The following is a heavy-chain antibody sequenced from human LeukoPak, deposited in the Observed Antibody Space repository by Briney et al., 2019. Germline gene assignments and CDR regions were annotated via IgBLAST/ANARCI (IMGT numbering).Heavy chain of an antibody. Sequence: GGSLRLSCTASGFIFGDDAWSWFRQAPGRGLEWICFIRKKGYGETTDYAASVRGRFTISRDDAKSIAYLQMNSLKTEDTALYYCSRGLHDYGDSNYYFDQWGRGTLVTVSS. CDR3: SRGLHDYGDSNYYFDQ. D-gene: IGHD4-17*01. J-gene: IGHJ4*02. CDR1: GFIFGDDA. CDR2: IRKKGYGETT. V-gene: IGHV3-49*03.